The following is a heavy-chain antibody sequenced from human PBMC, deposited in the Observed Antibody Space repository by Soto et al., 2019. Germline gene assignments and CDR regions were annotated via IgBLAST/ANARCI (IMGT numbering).Heavy chain of an antibody. CDR1: GGTFSSYA. V-gene: IGHV1-69*01. CDR2: IIPIFGTA. J-gene: IGHJ4*02. Sequence: QVQLVQSGAEVKKPGSSVQVSCKASGGTFSSYAISWVRQAPGQGLEWMGGIIPIFGTANYAQKFQGRVTITADEPTSTAYKELSSLRSEDTAVYYCARGIEGDSSGYYGYWGQGTLVTVSS. D-gene: IGHD3-22*01. CDR3: ARGIEGDSSGYYGY.